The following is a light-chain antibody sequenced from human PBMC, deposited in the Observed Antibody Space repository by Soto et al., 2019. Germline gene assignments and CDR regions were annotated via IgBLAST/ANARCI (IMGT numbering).Light chain of an antibody. J-gene: IGKJ4*01. Sequence: DIQMTQSPSSLSASVGDRVTITCRASQSISTYLTWYQQKPGKAPNLLIYAASSLRSRVPSRFSGSGSGTDVTLTMSGLQPEDFVTYYCQQSFSTPLTFGGGTKVQI. CDR3: QQSFSTPLT. CDR1: QSISTY. CDR2: AAS. V-gene: IGKV1-39*01.